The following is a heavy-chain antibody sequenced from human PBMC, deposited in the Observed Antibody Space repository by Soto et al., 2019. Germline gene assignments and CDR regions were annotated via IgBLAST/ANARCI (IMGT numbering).Heavy chain of an antibody. CDR2: INPSGGST. J-gene: IGHJ4*02. V-gene: IGHV1-46*01. CDR3: ARDGIGFYYDSSGYPFDY. Sequence: ASVKVSCKASGYTFTSYYTHWVRQAPGQGLEWMGIINPSGGSTSYAQKFQGRVTMTRDTSTSTVYMELSSLRSEDTAVYYCARDGIGFYYDSSGYPFDYWGQGTLVTVSS. D-gene: IGHD3-22*01. CDR1: GYTFTSYY.